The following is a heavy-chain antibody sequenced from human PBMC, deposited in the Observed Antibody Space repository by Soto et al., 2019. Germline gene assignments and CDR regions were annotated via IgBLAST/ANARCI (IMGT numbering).Heavy chain of an antibody. Sequence: QVQLVQSGAEVKKPGSSVKVSCKASGGTFSSYAISWVRQAPGQGLEWMGGIIPVFGTANYAQKFQGRVKINADEPTSTAYMQVRSLRSEDTAVYYGARSGRSSPRGGGYFQPWGQGTLVTVSS. CDR3: ARSGRSSPRGGGYFQP. V-gene: IGHV1-69*12. CDR1: GGTFSSYA. D-gene: IGHD6-13*01. J-gene: IGHJ1*01. CDR2: IIPVFGTA.